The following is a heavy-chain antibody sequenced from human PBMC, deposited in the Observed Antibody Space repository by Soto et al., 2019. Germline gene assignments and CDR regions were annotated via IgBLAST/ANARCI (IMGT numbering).Heavy chain of an antibody. J-gene: IGHJ4*02. V-gene: IGHV5-51*01. CDR2: IYPGDSDT. CDR3: ARQDERQWLPLPGDY. Sequence: EVQLVQSGAEVKKPGESLKISCKGSGYSFTSYWIGWVRQMPGKGLEWMGIIYPGDSDTRYSPSFQGQVTISADKSISTAYLQWSSLKVSDTAMYYCARQDERQWLPLPGDYWGQGTLVTVSS. D-gene: IGHD6-19*01. CDR1: GYSFTSYW.